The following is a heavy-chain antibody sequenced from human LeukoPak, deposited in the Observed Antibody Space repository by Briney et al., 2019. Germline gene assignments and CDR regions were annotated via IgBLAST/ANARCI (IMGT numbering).Heavy chain of an antibody. V-gene: IGHV1-2*04. J-gene: IGHJ5*02. D-gene: IGHD3-10*01. CDR1: GYTFTSYG. CDR2: INPNSGGT. Sequence: ASVKVSCKASGYTFTSYGISWVRQAPGQGLEWMGWINPNSGGTNYAQKFQSWVTMTRDTSISTAYMELSRLRSDDTAVYYCARDYGESNWFDPWGQGTLVTVSS. CDR3: ARDYGESNWFDP.